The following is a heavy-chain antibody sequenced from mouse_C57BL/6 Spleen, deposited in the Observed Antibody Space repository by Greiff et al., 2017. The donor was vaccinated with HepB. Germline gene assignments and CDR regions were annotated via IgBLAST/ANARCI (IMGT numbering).Heavy chain of an antibody. Sequence: EVQGVESGGGLVKPGGSLKLSCAASGFTFSDYGMHWVRQAPEKGLEWVAYISSGSSTIYYADTVKGRFTISRDNAKNTLFLQMTSLRSEDTAMYYCARAIYYYGSSLYAMDYWGQGTSVTVSS. CDR2: ISSGSSTI. CDR3: ARAIYYYGSSLYAMDY. J-gene: IGHJ4*01. V-gene: IGHV5-17*01. CDR1: GFTFSDYG. D-gene: IGHD1-1*01.